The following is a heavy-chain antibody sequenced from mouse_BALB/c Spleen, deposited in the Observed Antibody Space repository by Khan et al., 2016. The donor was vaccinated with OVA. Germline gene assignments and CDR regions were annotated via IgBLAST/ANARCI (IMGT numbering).Heavy chain of an antibody. CDR3: ARAGSRYNYAMDY. CDR2: INYSGST. J-gene: IGHJ4*01. CDR1: GYSITSDYA. V-gene: IGHV3-2*02. D-gene: IGHD1-1*01. Sequence: EVQLQESGPGLVNPSQSLSLTCTVTGYSITSDYAWNWIRQFPGNKLEWMGYINYSGSTNYNPALKSRISITRDTSKNQFFLQLNSVTTEDTATYYCARAGSRYNYAMDYWGQGTSVTVSS.